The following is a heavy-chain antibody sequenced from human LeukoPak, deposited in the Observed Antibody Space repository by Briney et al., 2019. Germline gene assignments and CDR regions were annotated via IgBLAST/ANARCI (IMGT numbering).Heavy chain of an antibody. CDR2: MSYDGSNQ. D-gene: IGHD2-21*01. V-gene: IGHV3-30*04. Sequence: PGGSLRLSCAASGFTFGTYAMHWVRQAPGKGLEWVAVMSYDGSNQYYGDSVKGRFTISRDNSKNTLYLQMNSLRAEGTALYYCAREAYNTVYFDNWGQGTLVTVSS. CDR3: AREAYNTVYFDN. J-gene: IGHJ4*02. CDR1: GFTFGTYA.